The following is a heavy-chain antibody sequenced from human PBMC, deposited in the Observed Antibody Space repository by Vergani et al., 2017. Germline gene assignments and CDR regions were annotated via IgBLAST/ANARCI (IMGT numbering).Heavy chain of an antibody. Sequence: QVQLVQSGAEVKKPGASVKVSCKASGYTFTGYYMHWVRQAPGQGLEWMGWINPNSGGTNYAQKFQGRVTMTRDTSISTAYMELSSLRSEDTAVYYCAREGYDSSGYYKNFQHWGQGTLVTVSS. CDR2: INPNSGGT. CDR3: AREGYDSSGYYKNFQH. J-gene: IGHJ1*01. D-gene: IGHD3-22*01. V-gene: IGHV1-2*02. CDR1: GYTFTGYY.